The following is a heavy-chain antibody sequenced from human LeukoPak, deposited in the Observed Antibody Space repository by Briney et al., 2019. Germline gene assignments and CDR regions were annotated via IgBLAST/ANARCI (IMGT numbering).Heavy chain of an antibody. Sequence: SETLSLTCTVSGGSISSSSHYWGWIRQPPGKGLEWIGNIYYSGSTYYKSSLKSRVTISVDTSKNQFSLKLSSVTAADTAMYYCVRAQGGVPAATYASSTMGYYMDVWGKGTTVTVSS. CDR2: IYYSGST. CDR3: VRAQGGVPAATYASSTMGYYMDV. CDR1: GGSISSSSHY. V-gene: IGHV4-39*07. D-gene: IGHD2-2*01. J-gene: IGHJ6*03.